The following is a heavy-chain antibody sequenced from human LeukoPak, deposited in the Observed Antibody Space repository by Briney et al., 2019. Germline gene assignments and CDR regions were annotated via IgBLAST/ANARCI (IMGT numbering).Heavy chain of an antibody. D-gene: IGHD2-2*01. Sequence: GASEKLSCNTSGYTCSIYDVTWVRHAPGQALEYMGWMNPNSGNTGCAQKFRGRITMTSDASITSAYMELSSLTSEDTAVYYCARAVRNQLLSEYWGQGTLITVSS. V-gene: IGHV1-8*01. J-gene: IGHJ4*02. CDR2: MNPNSGNT. CDR1: GYTCSIYD. CDR3: ARAVRNQLLSEY.